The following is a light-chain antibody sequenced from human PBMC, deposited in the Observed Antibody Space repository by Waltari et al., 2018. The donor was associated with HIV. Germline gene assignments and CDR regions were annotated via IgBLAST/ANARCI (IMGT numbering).Light chain of an antibody. CDR1: QTVGND. CDR2: IAS. J-gene: IGKJ2*01. Sequence: DIQMSQSPSTLSASVGDRVTITCRASQTVGNDLNWYQQKSGEALKLLIYIASSLYSDVPPRFSGSRSGNDFTLTITSLQPEDFATYFCQQSSATPYTFGQGTRLDVK. CDR3: QQSSATPYT. V-gene: IGKV1-39*01.